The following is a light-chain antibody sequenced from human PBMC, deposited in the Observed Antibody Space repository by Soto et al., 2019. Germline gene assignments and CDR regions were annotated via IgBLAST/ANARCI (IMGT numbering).Light chain of an antibody. V-gene: IGLV2-14*01. CDR2: EVS. CDR3: SSYTSSSTRV. J-gene: IGLJ1*01. CDR1: SSDVGGYNY. Sequence: QSVLRHPASVSWSPGQSITISCTGTSSDVGGYNYVSWHQQHPGKAPKLIIYEVSNRPSGVSNRFSGSKSGNTASLAISGLQAEDEADYYCSSYTSSSTRVFGTGTKVTVL.